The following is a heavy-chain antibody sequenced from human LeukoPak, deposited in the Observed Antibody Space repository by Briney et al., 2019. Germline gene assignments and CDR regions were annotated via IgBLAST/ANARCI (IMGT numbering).Heavy chain of an antibody. V-gene: IGHV3-11*01. CDR2: ISSSGSTI. D-gene: IGHD1-26*01. CDR1: GFTFSDYY. CDR3: ARDYPSQWELPPPNFDY. Sequence: KPGGSLRLSCAASGFTFSDYYMSWIRQAPGKGLEWVSYISSSGSTIYYADSVKGRFTISRDNAKNSLYLQMNSLRAEDTAVYYCARDYPSQWELPPPNFDYWGQETLVTVSS. J-gene: IGHJ4*02.